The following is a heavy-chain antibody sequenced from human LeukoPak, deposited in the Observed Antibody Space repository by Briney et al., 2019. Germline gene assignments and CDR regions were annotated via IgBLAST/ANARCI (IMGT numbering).Heavy chain of an antibody. Sequence: SVKVSCKASGGTFSSYAISWVRQAPGQGLEWMGGIIPIFGTANYAQKFQGRVTITADESTGTAYMELSSLRSEDTAVYYCARGGNVVVPAALFPVGYYYYMDVWGKGTTVTVSS. CDR1: GGTFSSYA. J-gene: IGHJ6*03. CDR3: ARGGNVVVPAALFPVGYYYYMDV. CDR2: IIPIFGTA. V-gene: IGHV1-69*13. D-gene: IGHD2-2*01.